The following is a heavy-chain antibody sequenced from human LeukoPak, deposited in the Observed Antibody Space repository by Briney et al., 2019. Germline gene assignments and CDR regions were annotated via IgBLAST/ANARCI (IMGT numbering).Heavy chain of an antibody. J-gene: IGHJ5*02. V-gene: IGHV1-2*02. D-gene: IGHD6-13*01. CDR2: INPHSGDT. Sequence: ASVKVSCKASGYSFTGYYIHWVRQDPGQGLEWMGWINPHSGDTNFAQKLQGRVTMNRDTSISTAYMDLRGLKSDDTAVYYCARGPRRGWYSSRTARGYWFDPWGQGTLVTVSS. CDR3: ARGPRRGWYSSRTARGYWFDP. CDR1: GYSFTGYY.